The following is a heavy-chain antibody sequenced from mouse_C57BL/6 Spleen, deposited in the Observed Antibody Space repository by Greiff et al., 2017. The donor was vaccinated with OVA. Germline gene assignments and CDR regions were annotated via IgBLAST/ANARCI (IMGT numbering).Heavy chain of an antibody. J-gene: IGHJ2*01. Sequence: VQLQQSGPELVKPGASVKISCKASGYTFTDYYMNWVKQSHGKSLEWIGDINPNNGGTSYNQKFKGKATLTVDKSSSTAYMELRSLTSEDSAVYYCARQGRVYCDYWGQGTTLTVSS. CDR2: INPNNGGT. V-gene: IGHV1-26*01. CDR1: GYTFTDYY. CDR3: ARQGRVYCDY.